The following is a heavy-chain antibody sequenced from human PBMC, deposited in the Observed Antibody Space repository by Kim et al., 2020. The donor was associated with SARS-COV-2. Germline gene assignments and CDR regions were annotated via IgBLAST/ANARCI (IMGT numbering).Heavy chain of an antibody. J-gene: IGHJ4*02. CDR1: GFDFSSQA. CDR2: IKSDGGDP. Sequence: GGSLRLSCLDSGFDFSSQAMSWVRQAPGKGLEWVSGIKSDGGDPFSADSLKGRFTISRDNSKRTLYLQMNSLRADDTAIYYCAKGHGDHWGQGTLVTVSS. V-gene: IGHV3-23*01. CDR3: AKGHGDH.